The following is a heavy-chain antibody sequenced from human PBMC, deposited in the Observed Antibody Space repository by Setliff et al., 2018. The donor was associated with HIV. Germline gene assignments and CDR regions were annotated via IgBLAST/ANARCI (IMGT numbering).Heavy chain of an antibody. Sequence: SETLSLTCTVSGGSITNNNYLWSWVRQHPEKGLEWIANIHHSGNAYYTPSLQSPATISVDTSKNQFSLKLNSVTAEDTAVYFCASEVDKRQDSDAFDIWGPGTMVTVSS. CDR1: GGSITNNNYL. CDR2: IHHSGNA. J-gene: IGHJ3*02. V-gene: IGHV4-31*01. CDR3: ASEVDKRQDSDAFDI. D-gene: IGHD2-15*01.